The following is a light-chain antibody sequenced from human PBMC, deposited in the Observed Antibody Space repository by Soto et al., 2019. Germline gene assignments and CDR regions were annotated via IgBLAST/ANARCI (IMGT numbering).Light chain of an antibody. V-gene: IGLV1-44*01. CDR1: RSNIGSNT. CDR2: SGN. Sequence: QSVLTQPPSASGTPGQRVTLSCSGSRSNIGSNTVNWYQQLPGTAPKLLIYSGNQRPSGVPDRFSGSKSGTSASLAISGLQPGDEADYYCAAWDDRLNGYVFGTGTKLTVL. CDR3: AAWDDRLNGYV. J-gene: IGLJ1*01.